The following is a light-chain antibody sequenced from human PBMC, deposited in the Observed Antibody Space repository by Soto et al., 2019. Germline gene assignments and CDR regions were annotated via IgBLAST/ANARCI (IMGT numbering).Light chain of an antibody. J-gene: IGLJ1*01. CDR3: AAWDDRLNGRV. CDR2: NNN. CDR1: SSNIGSNT. V-gene: IGLV1-44*01. Sequence: QSVLTQPPSASGTPGQMVTISCSGSSSNIGSNTVNWYQQLPGTAPKLLIYNNNQRPSGVPDRFSGSKSCTSASLAISGLQSEDEAYYYCAAWDDRLNGRVFGTGTKLTVL.